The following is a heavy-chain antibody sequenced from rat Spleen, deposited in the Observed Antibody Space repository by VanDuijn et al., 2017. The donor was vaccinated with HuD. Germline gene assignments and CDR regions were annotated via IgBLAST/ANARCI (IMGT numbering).Heavy chain of an antibody. CDR2: ISNGGGNT. CDR1: GFTFNNYW. D-gene: IGHD1-2*01. CDR3: ARPDYSRFDY. V-gene: IGHV5-31*01. Sequence: EVQLVESGGGLVQPGRSLKLSCVASGFTFNNYWVSWIRQAPGKGLEWVASISNGGGNTYYRDSVKGRFTISRDNAKSTLYLQMDSLRSEDTATYYCARPDYSRFDYWGQGVMVTVSS. J-gene: IGHJ2*01.